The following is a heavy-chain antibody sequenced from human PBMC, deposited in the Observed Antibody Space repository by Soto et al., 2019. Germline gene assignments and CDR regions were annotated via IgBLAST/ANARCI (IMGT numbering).Heavy chain of an antibody. Sequence: ASVKVSCKASGYTFTGYYMHWVRQAPGQGLEWMGWINPNSGGTNYAQKFQGWVAMTRDTSISTAYMELSRLRSDDTAVYYCAREYYDVWTGYSVPAFHYWGQGTLVTVSS. V-gene: IGHV1-2*04. CDR3: AREYYDVWTGYSVPAFHY. CDR2: INPNSGGT. CDR1: GYTFTGYY. J-gene: IGHJ4*02. D-gene: IGHD3-3*01.